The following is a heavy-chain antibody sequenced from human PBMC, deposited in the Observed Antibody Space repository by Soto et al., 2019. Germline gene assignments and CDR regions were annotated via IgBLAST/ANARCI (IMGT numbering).Heavy chain of an antibody. V-gene: IGHV1-24*01. CDR3: AKYSGYDSRDYYYYYMDV. J-gene: IGHJ6*03. CDR2: FDPEDGET. CDR1: GYTLTELS. D-gene: IGHD5-12*01. Sequence: ASVKVSCKVSGYTLTELSMHWVRQAPGKGLEWMGGFDPEDGETIYAQKFQGRVTMTEDTSTDTAYMELSSLRSEDTAVYYCAKYSGYDSRDYYYYYMDVWGKGTTVTVSS.